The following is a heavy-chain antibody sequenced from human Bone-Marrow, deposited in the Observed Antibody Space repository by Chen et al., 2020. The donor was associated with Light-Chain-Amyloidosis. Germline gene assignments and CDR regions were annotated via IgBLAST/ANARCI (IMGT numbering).Heavy chain of an antibody. J-gene: IGHJ6*02. CDR2: IRRKSYGGTT. D-gene: IGHD6-13*01. CDR3: TSGAAADKYYYGLDV. Sequence: EVQLVEFGGDFVQPGRYLRLSGTGSGFTFGDSAVSGLRRAPGKGLEWLGFIRRKSYGGTTEYAASVKGRFTISRDDYISTAYLQMNSLRTDDTAVYSCTSGAAADKYYYGLDVWGQGTTVTVSS. V-gene: IGHV3-49*03. CDR1: GFTFGDSA.